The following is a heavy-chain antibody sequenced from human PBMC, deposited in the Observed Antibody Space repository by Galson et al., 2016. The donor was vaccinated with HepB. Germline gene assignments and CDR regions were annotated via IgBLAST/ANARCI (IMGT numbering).Heavy chain of an antibody. CDR1: GYAFTRYG. V-gene: IGHV1-18*04. CDR3: ARDRNPTNWYFDL. J-gene: IGHJ2*01. CDR2: ISGYNGLR. Sequence: SVKVSCKASGYAFTRYGITWVRQAPGQGLEWMGWISGYNGLRNYAQKFRGRVTMTTDTSTNVAYMELRSLRSDDTAVYYCARDRNPTNWYFDLWGRGTLVTVSS.